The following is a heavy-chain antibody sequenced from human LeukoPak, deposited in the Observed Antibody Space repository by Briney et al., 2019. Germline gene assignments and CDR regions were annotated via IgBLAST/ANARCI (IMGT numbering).Heavy chain of an antibody. Sequence: PGGSLRLSCAASGFTFSSYAMHWVRQAPGKGLEWVAVISYDGSNKYYADSVKGRFTISRDNSKNTLYLQMNSLRAEDTAVYYCARVRFLSGYDPDRDAFDIWGQGTMVTVSS. CDR3: ARVRFLSGYDPDRDAFDI. CDR1: GFTFSSYA. D-gene: IGHD5-12*01. CDR2: ISYDGSNK. V-gene: IGHV3-30*04. J-gene: IGHJ3*02.